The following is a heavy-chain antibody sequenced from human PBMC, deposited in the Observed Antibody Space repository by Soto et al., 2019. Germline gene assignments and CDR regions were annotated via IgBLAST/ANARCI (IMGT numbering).Heavy chain of an antibody. D-gene: IGHD1-26*01. J-gene: IGHJ6*02. V-gene: IGHV1-69*13. CDR3: ARGGGSYYGAYNYYYGMDV. CDR2: IIPIFGTA. CDR1: GGTFSSYA. Sequence: SVKVSCKASGGTFSSYAISWVRQAPGQGLEWMGGIIPIFGTANYAQKFQGRVTITADESTSTAYMELSSLRSEDTAVYYCARGGGSYYGAYNYYYGMDVWGQGTTVTVPS.